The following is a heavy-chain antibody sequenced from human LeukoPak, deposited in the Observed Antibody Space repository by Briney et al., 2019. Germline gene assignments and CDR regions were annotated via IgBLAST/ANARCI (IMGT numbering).Heavy chain of an antibody. J-gene: IGHJ4*02. V-gene: IGHV1-69*05. Sequence: SVKVSCKASGGTFSSYAISWVRQAPGQGLEWMGRIIPIFGTANYAQKFQGRVTITTDESTSTAYMELSSLRSEDTAVYYCARVGRYGYNLEYFDYWGQGTLVTVSS. CDR3: ARVGRYGYNLEYFDY. CDR1: GGTFSSYA. CDR2: IIPIFGTA. D-gene: IGHD5-24*01.